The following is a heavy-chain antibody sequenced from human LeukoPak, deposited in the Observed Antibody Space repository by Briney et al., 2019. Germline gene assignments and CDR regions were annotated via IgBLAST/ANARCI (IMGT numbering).Heavy chain of an antibody. J-gene: IGHJ4*02. V-gene: IGHV3-64*02. Sequence: GGSLRLSCAASGFTYSSSAMHWVRQAPGKRLETVSAISSDGGRVYYGDSVKGRFTISRGNPKNTLYLQMGSLRAEDMAVYYCARWVGTQLDFWGQGTLVTVSS. CDR3: ARWVGTQLDF. CDR1: GFTYSSSA. D-gene: IGHD1-14*01. CDR2: ISSDGGRV.